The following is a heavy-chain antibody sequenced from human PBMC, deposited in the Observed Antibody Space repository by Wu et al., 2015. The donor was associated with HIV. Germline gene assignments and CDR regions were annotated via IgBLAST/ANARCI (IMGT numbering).Heavy chain of an antibody. CDR1: GYTFTSYD. D-gene: IGHD2-15*01. Sequence: QVQLVQSGAEVRDPGASVKVSCKASGYTFTSYDINWVRQATGQGLEWMGWMNPNSGNTGYAQKFQGRVTITRNTSISTAYMELSSLRSEDTAVYYCARGGGYCSGGSWFRCRAGAWTKRGDAFDIVGPRDNGHRLF. CDR3: ARGGGYCSGGSWFRCRAGAWTKRGDAFDI. J-gene: IGHJ3*02. CDR2: MNPNSGNT. V-gene: IGHV1-8*03.